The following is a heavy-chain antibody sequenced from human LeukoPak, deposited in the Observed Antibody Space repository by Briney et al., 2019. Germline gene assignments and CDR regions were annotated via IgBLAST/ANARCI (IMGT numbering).Heavy chain of an antibody. Sequence: SVKVSCKASGGTFSSYAISWVRQAPGQGLEWMGGIIPIFGRTNYGQKFQGRVTITADESTPTAYMELSSLSSEDTAVYYCASAGTTWGSDWYFDLWGRGTLVTVSS. V-gene: IGHV1-69*13. CDR2: IIPIFGRT. D-gene: IGHD1-7*01. CDR3: ASAGTTWGSDWYFDL. CDR1: GGTFSSYA. J-gene: IGHJ2*01.